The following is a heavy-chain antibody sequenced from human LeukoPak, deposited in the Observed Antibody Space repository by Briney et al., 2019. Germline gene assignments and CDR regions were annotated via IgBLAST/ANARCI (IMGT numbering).Heavy chain of an antibody. Sequence: GSLKVSCKASGYTFTGYYMHWVRQAPGQGLEWMGWINPNSGGTDYVQKFQGRVTMTRDTSISTAYIELNRLRSDDTAVYYCARGIGDYGDSGFDYWGQGTLVTVSS. J-gene: IGHJ4*02. V-gene: IGHV1-2*02. CDR2: INPNSGGT. CDR3: ARGIGDYGDSGFDY. CDR1: GYTFTGYY. D-gene: IGHD4-17*01.